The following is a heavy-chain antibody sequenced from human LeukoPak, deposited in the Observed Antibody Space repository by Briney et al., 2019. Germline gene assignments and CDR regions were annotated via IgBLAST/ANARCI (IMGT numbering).Heavy chain of an antibody. CDR2: INPNSGGT. V-gene: IGHV1-2*02. D-gene: IGHD3-3*01. CDR1: GYTFTGYY. J-gene: IGHJ5*02. CDR3: ARQTYYDFWSGYPYDNWFDP. Sequence: ASVKVSCKASGYTFTGYYMHWVRQAPGHGLEWMGWINPNSGGTNYAQKFQGRVTMTRDTSISTAYMELSRLRSDDTAVYYCARQTYYDFWSGYPYDNWFDPWGQGTLVTVSS.